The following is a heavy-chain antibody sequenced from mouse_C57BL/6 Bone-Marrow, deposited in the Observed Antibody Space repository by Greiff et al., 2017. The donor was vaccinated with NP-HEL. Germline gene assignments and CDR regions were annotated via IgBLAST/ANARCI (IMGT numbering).Heavy chain of an antibody. J-gene: IGHJ2*01. CDR2: SRNKANDYTT. CDR3: ARAIYYGNYDVYFDY. Sequence: EVQRVESGGGLVQSGRSLRLSCATSGFTFSDFYMEWVRQAPGKGLEWIAASRNKANDYTTEYSASVKGRFIVSRDTSQSILYLQMNALRAEDTAIYYCARAIYYGNYDVYFDYWGQGTTLTVSS. D-gene: IGHD2-1*01. CDR1: GFTFSDFY. V-gene: IGHV7-1*01.